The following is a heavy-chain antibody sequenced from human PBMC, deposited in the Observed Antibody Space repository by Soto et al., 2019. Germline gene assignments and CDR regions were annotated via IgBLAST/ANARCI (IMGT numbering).Heavy chain of an antibody. J-gene: IGHJ4*02. CDR3: ARGPSGVTVDY. D-gene: IGHD3-16*01. Sequence: QVQLQESGPGLVKPSQTLSLTCTVSGGSISSVYYCWSWIRQSPDRGLEWIGHIYNGGSTYNNPSLTSIVTISVGTSTNQFALQLRSVSAPDTAVSCCARGPSGVTVDYWGQGILVSVSS. V-gene: IGHV4-30-4*01. CDR2: IYNGGST. CDR1: GGSISSVYYC.